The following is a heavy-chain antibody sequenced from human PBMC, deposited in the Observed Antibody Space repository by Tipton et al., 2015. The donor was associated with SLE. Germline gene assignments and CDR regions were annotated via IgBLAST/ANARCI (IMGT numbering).Heavy chain of an antibody. J-gene: IGHJ2*01. V-gene: IGHV4-59*04. CDR2: IYYGGTI. CDR3: ARTAGRSVKLWYFDL. D-gene: IGHD5-18*01. CDR1: GVSISTYY. Sequence: LRLSCSVSGVSISTYYWSWIRQSPGKGLEWIGHIYYGGTIYYNPSLKSRVTMSIDTSKNQFSLKLSSVTDVDTAVYYCARTAGRSVKLWYFDLWGRGTLVTVSS.